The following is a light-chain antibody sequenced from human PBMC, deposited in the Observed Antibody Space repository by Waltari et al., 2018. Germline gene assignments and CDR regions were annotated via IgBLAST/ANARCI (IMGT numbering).Light chain of an antibody. CDR3: ETGRHGTWV. V-gene: IGLV4-69*01. Sequence: QLVLTQSPSAAASLGASVKLTCTLSRGHSSNIIAWQQQQPGQGPRYLMKVNSDGSHSKGYALPHRFSGSSSGAERYLTISSLQSEDEADYYCETGRHGTWVFGGGTKLTVL. CDR1: RGHSSNI. J-gene: IGLJ3*02. CDR2: VNSDGSH.